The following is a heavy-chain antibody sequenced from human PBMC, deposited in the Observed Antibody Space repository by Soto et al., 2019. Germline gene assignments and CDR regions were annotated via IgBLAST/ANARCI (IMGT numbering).Heavy chain of an antibody. CDR3: TKRPLCARDCWYFDD. V-gene: IGHV3-23*05. CDR2: IDDGNIA. J-gene: IGHJ4*02. CDR1: GFKFRTYA. D-gene: IGHD2-21*02. Sequence: EVRLLQSGGGSEQPGGSLRLSCAASGFKFRTYAMYWVRQAPGKGLEWVAAIDDGNIAYYADSVKGRFIISRDNSRNTLHLQMDGLTVEDPAIYFCTKRPLCARDCWYFDDWGQGIPVTVSS.